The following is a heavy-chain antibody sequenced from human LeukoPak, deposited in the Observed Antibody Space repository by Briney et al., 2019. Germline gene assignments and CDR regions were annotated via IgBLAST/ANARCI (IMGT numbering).Heavy chain of an antibody. D-gene: IGHD6-6*01. J-gene: IGHJ4*02. Sequence: GGSLRLSCAASGFTFDDYAMHWVRQAPGKGLEWVSGISWNSGSIGYADSVKGRFTISRDNAKNSLYLQMNSLRAEDTALYYCAKAEAGVAARALGYWGQGTLVTVSS. CDR3: AKAEAGVAARALGY. V-gene: IGHV3-9*01. CDR1: GFTFDDYA. CDR2: ISWNSGSI.